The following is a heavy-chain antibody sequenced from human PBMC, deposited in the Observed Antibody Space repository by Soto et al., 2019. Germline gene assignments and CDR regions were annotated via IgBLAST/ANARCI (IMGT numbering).Heavy chain of an antibody. CDR2: IYWDDDR. CDR1: GFSLSTSGVA. J-gene: IGHJ3*02. Sequence: QITLKESGPTLVKPTQTLTLTCTFSGFSLSTSGVAVGWIRQPPGKALEGLALIYWDDDRRYSSFLKSRLTITKDPSKSQVVLTMTNMDPVDTATYYCKNMRSYYGSGRHAFDIWGQGTMVTVSS. CDR3: KNMRSYYGSGRHAFDI. V-gene: IGHV2-5*02. D-gene: IGHD3-10*01.